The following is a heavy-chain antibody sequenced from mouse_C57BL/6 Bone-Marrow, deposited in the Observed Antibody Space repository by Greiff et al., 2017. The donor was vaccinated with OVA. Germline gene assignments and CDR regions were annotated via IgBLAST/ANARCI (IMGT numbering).Heavy chain of an antibody. Sequence: EVHLVESGGGLVQPGGSMKLSCVASGFTFSNYWMNWVRQSPEKGLEWVAQIRLKSDNYATHYAESVKGRFTISRDDSKSSVYLQMNNLRAEDTGIYYCTNYVEYFDYWGQGTTLTVSS. CDR2: IRLKSDNYAT. CDR3: TNYVEYFDY. V-gene: IGHV6-3*01. J-gene: IGHJ2*01. D-gene: IGHD2-1*01. CDR1: GFTFSNYW.